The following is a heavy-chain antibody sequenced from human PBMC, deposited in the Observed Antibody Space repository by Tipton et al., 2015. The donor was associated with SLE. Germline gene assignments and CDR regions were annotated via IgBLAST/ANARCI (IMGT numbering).Heavy chain of an antibody. CDR2: IYYSGST. D-gene: IGHD6-19*01. Sequence: TLSLTCAVYGGSFSGYYWSWIRQPPGKGLEWIGSIYYSGSTYYNPSLKSRVTISVDTSKNQFSLKLSSVTAADTAVYYCARYSSGWYLRAFDIWGQGTMVTVSS. CDR3: ARYSSGWYLRAFDI. J-gene: IGHJ3*02. V-gene: IGHV4-34*01. CDR1: GGSFSGYY.